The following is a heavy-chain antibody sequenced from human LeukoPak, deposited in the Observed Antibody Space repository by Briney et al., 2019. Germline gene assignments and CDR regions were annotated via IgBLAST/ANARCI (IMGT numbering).Heavy chain of an antibody. Sequence: GGSLRLSCAASGFAVSSNYMSWVRQAPGKGLEWVSVIYSGGGTYYADSVKGRFTISRDNSKNTLYLQMNSLRAEDTAVYYCVSMTGGNWFDPWGQGTLVTVSS. CDR2: IYSGGGT. CDR3: VSMTGGNWFDP. J-gene: IGHJ5*02. CDR1: GFAVSSNY. D-gene: IGHD3-9*01. V-gene: IGHV3-66*01.